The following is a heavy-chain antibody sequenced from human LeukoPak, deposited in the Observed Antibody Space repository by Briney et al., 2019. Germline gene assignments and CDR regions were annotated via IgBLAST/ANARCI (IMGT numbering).Heavy chain of an antibody. D-gene: IGHD3-10*01. CDR2: IYYSGST. CDR1: GGSTSSSSYY. Sequence: PSETLSLTCTVSGGSTSSSSYYWGWGRQPPGKGLEWIGSIYYSGSTYYNQCLKSRVAILVDTSKNQFSLKLSSVTAADTAVYYCARGDAGIFDYWGQGNLVTVSS. V-gene: IGHV4-39*07. CDR3: ARGDAGIFDY. J-gene: IGHJ4*02.